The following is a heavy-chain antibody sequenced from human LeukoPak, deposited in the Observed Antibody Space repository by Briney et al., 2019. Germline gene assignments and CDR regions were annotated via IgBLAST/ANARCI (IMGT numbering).Heavy chain of an antibody. CDR2: IIPIFGTA. D-gene: IGHD4-17*01. Sequence: GASVKVSCKASGGTFSSYGISWVRQAPGQGLEWMGEIIPIFGTADYAQKFQGRVTITADKSTSTAYMELSSLRSEDTAVYYCARVPPLDYGDYHYYMDVWGKGTTVTVSS. V-gene: IGHV1-69*06. CDR1: GGTFSSYG. CDR3: ARVPPLDYGDYHYYMDV. J-gene: IGHJ6*03.